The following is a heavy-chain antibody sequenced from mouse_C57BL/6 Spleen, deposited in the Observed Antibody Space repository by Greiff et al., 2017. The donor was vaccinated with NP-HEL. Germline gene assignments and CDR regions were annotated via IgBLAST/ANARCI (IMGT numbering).Heavy chain of an antibody. CDR2: IYPGSGNT. D-gene: IGHD2-3*01. CDR1: GYTFTDYY. J-gene: IGHJ4*01. V-gene: IGHV1-76*01. Sequence: VQLQQSGAELVRPGASVKLSCKASGYTFTDYYINWVKQRPGQGLEWIARIYPGSGNTYYNEKFKGKATLTAEKSSSTAYMQLSSLTSEDSAVYFCARSYDGYYGAMDYWGQGTSVTVSS. CDR3: ARSYDGYYGAMDY.